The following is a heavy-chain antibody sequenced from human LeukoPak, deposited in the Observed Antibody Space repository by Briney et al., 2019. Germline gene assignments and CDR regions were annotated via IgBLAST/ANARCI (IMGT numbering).Heavy chain of an antibody. Sequence: PGGSLRLSCAASGVPFNHYSLNWVRQPPGKGLEWISYISASGRTTYYADSVKGRFTISRDHATLYLHMDTLRSEDTALYYCAPQSSSSSTRAPDFWGLGNLVTVSS. CDR3: APQSSSSSTRAPDF. CDR2: ISASGRTT. J-gene: IGHJ4*02. CDR1: GVPFNHYS. D-gene: IGHD6-6*01. V-gene: IGHV3-48*01.